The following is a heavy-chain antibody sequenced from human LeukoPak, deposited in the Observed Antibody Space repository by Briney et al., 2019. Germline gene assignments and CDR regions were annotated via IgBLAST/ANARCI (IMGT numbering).Heavy chain of an antibody. CDR2: IYSGGST. J-gene: IGHJ4*02. V-gene: IGHV3-53*01. D-gene: IGHD5-18*01. Sequence: PGGSLRLSCAASGFTVSSNYMSWVRQAPGKGLEWVSVIYSGGSTYYADSVKGRFTISRDNSKNTLYLQMNSLRAEDTAVYYCAKDGGYSYQGIDYWGQGTLVTVSS. CDR3: AKDGGYSYQGIDY. CDR1: GFTVSSNY.